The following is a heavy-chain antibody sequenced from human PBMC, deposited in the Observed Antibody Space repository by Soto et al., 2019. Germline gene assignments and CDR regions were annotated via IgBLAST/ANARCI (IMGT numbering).Heavy chain of an antibody. D-gene: IGHD1-1*01. V-gene: IGHV1-69*08. CDR1: XXXXSTYX. CDR3: ARDNGTSGTTASGAY. Sequence: QVQLVQSGXXXKKPXXXVKVSCXXXXXXXSTYXXXWVRQAPGQGLEWMGRIIPILDITNYAQKFQGRVTITADKSTSTAYMELNSLRSEDTAIYYCARDNGTSGTTASGAYWGQGTLVTVSS. J-gene: IGHJ4*02. CDR2: IIPILDIT.